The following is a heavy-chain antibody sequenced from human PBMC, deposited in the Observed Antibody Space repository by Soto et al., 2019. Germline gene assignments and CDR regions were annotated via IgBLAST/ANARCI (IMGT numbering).Heavy chain of an antibody. CDR2: ISWNSGSI. CDR3: ASGLRLGELSSHPFDY. CDR1: GFTFDDYA. D-gene: IGHD3-16*02. Sequence: GGSLRLSCAASGFTFDDYAMHWVRQAPGKGLEWVSGISWNSGSIGYADSVKGRFTISRDNAKNSLYLQMNSLRAEDTALYYCASGLRLGELSSHPFDYWGQGTLVTVSS. V-gene: IGHV3-9*01. J-gene: IGHJ4*02.